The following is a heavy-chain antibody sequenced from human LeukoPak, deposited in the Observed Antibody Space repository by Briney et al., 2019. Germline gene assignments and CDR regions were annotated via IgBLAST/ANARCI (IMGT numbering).Heavy chain of an antibody. Sequence: GGSLRLSCAASGFTFSSYWMHWVRQAPGKGLVWVSRINSDGSSTRYADSVKGRFTISRDNAKNTLYLQMNSLRAEDTAVYYCARGGSGYDYRDWYFDLWGRGTLVTVSS. CDR1: GFTFSSYW. CDR3: ARGGSGYDYRDWYFDL. V-gene: IGHV3-74*01. CDR2: INSDGSST. J-gene: IGHJ2*01. D-gene: IGHD5-12*01.